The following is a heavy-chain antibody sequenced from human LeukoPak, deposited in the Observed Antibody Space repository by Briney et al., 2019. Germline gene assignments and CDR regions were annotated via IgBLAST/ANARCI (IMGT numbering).Heavy chain of an antibody. CDR3: VKGGTYSLSPLDS. D-gene: IGHD6-13*01. CDR1: GFTFSSYA. CDR2: INSNGAST. V-gene: IGHV3-64D*09. Sequence: GGPLRLSCSASGFTFSSYAMHWVRQAPGRGLEYVSSINSNGASTYYADSVKGRFTISRDNSKNTLYLQMSSLRAEDTAVFYCVKGGTYSLSPLDSWGQGTLVTVSS. J-gene: IGHJ4*02.